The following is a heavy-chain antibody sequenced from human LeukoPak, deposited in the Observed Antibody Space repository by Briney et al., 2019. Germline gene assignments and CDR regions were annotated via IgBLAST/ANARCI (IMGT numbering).Heavy chain of an antibody. J-gene: IGHJ4*02. CDR3: ARCPYGSGDYYFDY. CDR1: GGSISSGSYY. CDR2: IYTSGST. Sequence: SETLSLTCTVSGGSISSGSYYWSWIRQPAGKGLEWIGRIYTSGSTNYNPSLKSRVTISVDTSKIQFSLKLSSVTAADTAVYYCARCPYGSGDYYFDYWGQGTLVTVSS. V-gene: IGHV4-61*02. D-gene: IGHD3-10*01.